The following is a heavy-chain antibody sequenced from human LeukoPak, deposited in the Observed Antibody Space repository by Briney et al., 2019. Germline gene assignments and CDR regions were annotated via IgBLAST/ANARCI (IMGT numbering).Heavy chain of an antibody. CDR2: IWSDGSNK. V-gene: IGHV3-33*01. CDR3: ARHRGAGFGDGRGVLDV. CDR1: GFTFSAYG. D-gene: IGHD3-10*01. Sequence: GGPLRLSCAASGFTFSAYGIHWVRQAPGKGLEWVAIIWSDGSNKYYADSVQGRFTISRDNSKNTAYLQMNSLRAEDTAVYYCARHRGAGFGDGRGVLDVWGQGTTVTVSS. J-gene: IGHJ6*02.